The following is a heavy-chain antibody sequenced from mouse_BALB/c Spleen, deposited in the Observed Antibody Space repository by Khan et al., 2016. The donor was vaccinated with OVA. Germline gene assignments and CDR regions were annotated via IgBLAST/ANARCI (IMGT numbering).Heavy chain of an antibody. D-gene: IGHD1-1*01. V-gene: IGHV3-2*02. CDR3: GNHYGYIDH. J-gene: IGHJ2*01. Sequence: EVQLQESGPGLVKPSQSLSLTCTVTGYSITSDYAWNWIRQFPGNKLEWMGYISYSGNTNYNPSLKSRISITRDTSKNQFFLHLHSVTTADTATXSCGNHYGYIDHGGQGTTLTVAA. CDR1: GYSITSDYA. CDR2: ISYSGNT.